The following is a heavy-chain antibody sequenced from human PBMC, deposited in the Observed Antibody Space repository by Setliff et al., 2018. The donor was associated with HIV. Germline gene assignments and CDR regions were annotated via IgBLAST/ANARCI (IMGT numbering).Heavy chain of an antibody. CDR2: IYYSGSA. V-gene: IGHV4-38-2*01. Sequence: SETLSLTCAVSGYSISSGYYWGWIRQPPGKGLEWIGYIYYSGSANYTPSLKSRVTISLDTSKSQFSLKLSSVTAADTAMYYCARVLDYYDSSPYYFDYWG. CDR1: GYSISSGYY. D-gene: IGHD3-22*01. J-gene: IGHJ4*01. CDR3: ARVLDYYDSSPYYFDY.